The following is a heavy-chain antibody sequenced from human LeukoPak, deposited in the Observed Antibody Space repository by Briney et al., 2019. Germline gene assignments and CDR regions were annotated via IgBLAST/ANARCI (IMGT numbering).Heavy chain of an antibody. V-gene: IGHV3-53*01. J-gene: IGHJ4*02. D-gene: IGHD3-22*01. CDR1: GFTVSSNY. Sequence: QPGGSLRLSCAASGFTVSSNYMSWVRQAPGKGLEWVSVIYSGGSTYYADSVKGRFTISRDNSKNTLYLQMNSLRAEDTAVYYCARATSSGYYWDADYWGQGTLVTVSS. CDR2: IYSGGST. CDR3: ARATSSGYYWDADY.